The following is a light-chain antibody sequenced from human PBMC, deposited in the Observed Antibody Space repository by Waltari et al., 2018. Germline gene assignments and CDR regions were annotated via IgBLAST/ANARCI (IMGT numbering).Light chain of an antibody. CDR1: SRDVGFYNY. J-gene: IGLJ3*02. CDR3: NSYTGSSSWV. Sequence: QSALTQPTSVSGSPGQSITISCTGTSRDVGFYNYVSWYQQYPGKVAQLLIYDVSDRPSGVSSRFSGSKSGNTASLTISGLQADDEADYYCNSYTGSSSWVFGGGTKLTVL. V-gene: IGLV2-14*01. CDR2: DVS.